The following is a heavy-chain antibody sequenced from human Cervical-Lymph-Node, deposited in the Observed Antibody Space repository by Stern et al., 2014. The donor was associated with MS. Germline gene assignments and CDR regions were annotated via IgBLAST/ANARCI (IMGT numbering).Heavy chain of an antibody. D-gene: IGHD5-12*01. CDR3: ARDDGYSGYDS. J-gene: IGHJ4*02. V-gene: IGHV4-59*01. Sequence: VQLVESGPGLVKPSETLSLTCLISGGSISTYYWSWVRQPPGKGLEWIGFIYYSGNTNYSPSLKNRVAMSVDTSKNQFSLKLGSVTAADTAVYYCARDDGYSGYDSWGQGTLVTVSS. CDR1: GGSISTYY. CDR2: IYYSGNT.